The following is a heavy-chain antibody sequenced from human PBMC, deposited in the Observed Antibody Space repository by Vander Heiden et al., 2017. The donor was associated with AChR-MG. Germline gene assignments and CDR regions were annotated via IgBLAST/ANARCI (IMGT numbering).Heavy chain of an antibody. CDR2: IDWDDDK. J-gene: IGHJ6*02. CDR3: ARSITIFGGGTTYYYGMDV. Sequence: QVTLRESGPALVKPTQTLTLTCTFSAFSLSTRGMCVSWIRQPPGKALEWLALIDWDDDKYYSTSLKTRLTISKDTSKNQVVLIMTNMDPVETPPYYCARSITIFGGGTTYYYGMDVWGQGTTVTVSS. CDR1: AFSLSTRGMC. V-gene: IGHV2-70*01. D-gene: IGHD3-3*01.